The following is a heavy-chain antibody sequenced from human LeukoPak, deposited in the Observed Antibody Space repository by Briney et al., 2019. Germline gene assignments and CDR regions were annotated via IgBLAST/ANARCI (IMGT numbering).Heavy chain of an antibody. CDR3: AREGSGCYDAFDI. J-gene: IGHJ3*02. D-gene: IGHD5-12*01. CDR1: GFTVSSNY. V-gene: IGHV3-53*01. CDR2: LYSDGSI. Sequence: GSLRLSCAASGFTVSSNYMSWVRQAPGKGLEWVSVLYSDGSIYYADSVKGRFTISRDYSKNTLYLQMNSLRAEDTAVYYCAREGSGCYDAFDIWGQGTMVTVSS.